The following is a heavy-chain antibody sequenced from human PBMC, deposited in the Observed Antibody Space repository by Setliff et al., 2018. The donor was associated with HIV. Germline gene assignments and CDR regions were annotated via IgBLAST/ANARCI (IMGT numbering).Heavy chain of an antibody. CDR1: GHTFTNVD. CDR2: MNPNTGVS. D-gene: IGHD3-10*01. Sequence: ASVKVSCKASGHTFTNVDIHWLRRSTGQGLEWMGWMNPNTGVSGYALKFQARVTMTRDTSISTAYMELSSLTSEDTAVYYCARGKGVGGVVITGGLDVWGKGTTVTVSS. CDR3: ARGKGVGGVVITGGLDV. V-gene: IGHV1-8*01. J-gene: IGHJ6*04.